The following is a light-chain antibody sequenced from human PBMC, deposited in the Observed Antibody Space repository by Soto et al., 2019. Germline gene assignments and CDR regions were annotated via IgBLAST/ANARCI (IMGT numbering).Light chain of an antibody. V-gene: IGLV1-40*01. Sequence: QPVLTQPPSVSVAPGQRVTISCTGSSSNIGAGYDVHWYQQLPGTAPKLLIYGNSNRPSGVPDRFSGSKSGTSASLAITGLQAEDEADYYCQSYDSSLSAHYVFGTGTKLTVL. CDR3: QSYDSSLSAHYV. J-gene: IGLJ1*01. CDR1: SSNIGAGYD. CDR2: GNS.